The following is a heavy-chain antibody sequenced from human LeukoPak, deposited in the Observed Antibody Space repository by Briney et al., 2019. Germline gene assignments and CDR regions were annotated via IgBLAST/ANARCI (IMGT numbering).Heavy chain of an antibody. CDR3: AKDIGRINYYDSRGHFDY. J-gene: IGHJ4*02. CDR1: GFTFDDYA. V-gene: IGHV3-9*01. D-gene: IGHD3-22*01. CDR2: ISWNSGSL. Sequence: PGGSLRLSCAASGFTFDDYAMHWVRQAPGKGLEWVSGISWNSGSLGYADSVKGRFTISRDNVKNSLYLQMNSLRAEDTALYYCAKDIGRINYYDSRGHFDYWGQGTLVTVSS.